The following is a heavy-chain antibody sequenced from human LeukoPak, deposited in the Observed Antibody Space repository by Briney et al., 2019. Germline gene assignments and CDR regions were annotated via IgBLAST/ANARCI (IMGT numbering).Heavy chain of an antibody. V-gene: IGHV1-69*05. D-gene: IGHD3-22*01. CDR2: IIPIFGTA. CDR3: ATPVGPARVVTAFDI. CDR1: GGTFSSYA. J-gene: IGHJ3*02. Sequence: SVKVSCKASGGTFSSYAISWVRQAPGQGLEWMGGIIPIFGTANYAQKFQGRVTITTDESTSTAYMELSSLRSEDTAVYYCATPVGPARVVTAFDIWGQGTMVTVSS.